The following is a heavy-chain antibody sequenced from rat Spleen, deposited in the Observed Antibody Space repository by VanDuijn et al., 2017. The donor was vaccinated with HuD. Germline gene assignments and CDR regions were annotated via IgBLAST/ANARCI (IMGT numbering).Heavy chain of an antibody. CDR1: GFTFSRYW. CDR3: ANRGAITTTFDY. D-gene: IGHD1-10*01. V-gene: IGHV5-58*01. J-gene: IGHJ2*01. CDR2: ISPDGGST. Sequence: EVQLVETGGGLVQPGRSLKLSCVASGFTFSRYWMYWIRQAPGEGLEWVSSISPDGGSTYYPDSVKGRFTISRDNAEDTVYLQMNSLRSEDTATYYCANRGAITTTFDYWGQGVMVTVSS.